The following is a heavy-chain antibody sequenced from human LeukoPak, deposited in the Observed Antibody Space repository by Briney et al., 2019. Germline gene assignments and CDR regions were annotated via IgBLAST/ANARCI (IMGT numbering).Heavy chain of an antibody. V-gene: IGHV7-4-1*02. CDR2: IDTKTGNP. Sequence: GASVKVSCKASGYTFSSCAINWVRQAPGQGLEYMGWIDTKTGNPTYAQGFTGRFVFSLDTSVSTAYLQISSQKAEDTAVYYCAIHPSDSSGYFSYWGQGALVTVSS. D-gene: IGHD3-22*01. CDR3: AIHPSDSSGYFSY. J-gene: IGHJ4*02. CDR1: GYTFSSCA.